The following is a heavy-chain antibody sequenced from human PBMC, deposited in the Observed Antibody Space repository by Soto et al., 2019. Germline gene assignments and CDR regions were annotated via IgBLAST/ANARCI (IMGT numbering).Heavy chain of an antibody. V-gene: IGHV4-30-4*01. CDR1: GGSISSGDYY. D-gene: IGHD5-18*01. CDR3: ARALIQLWPHYYYGMDV. CDR2: IYYSGTT. J-gene: IGHJ6*02. Sequence: SETLSLTCTVSGGSISSGDYYWSWIRKPPGKGLEWIGYIYYSGTTYYNPSLKSRVTISVDTSKNQFSLKVNSVTAADTAVYYCARALIQLWPHYYYGMDVCGQGTTVTVSS.